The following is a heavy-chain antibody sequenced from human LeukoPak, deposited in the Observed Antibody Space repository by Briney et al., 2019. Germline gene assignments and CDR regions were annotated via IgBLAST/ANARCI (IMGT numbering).Heavy chain of an antibody. CDR3: VILFRGYSYGYPFDY. D-gene: IGHD5-18*01. V-gene: IGHV3-74*01. CDR2: INSDGSST. CDR1: GFTFSSYW. Sequence: GGSLRLSCAASGFTFSSYWMHWVRQAPGKGLVWVSRINSDGSSTSYADSVKGRFTISRDNAKNTLYLQMNSLRAEDTAVYYCVILFRGYSYGYPFDYWGQGTLVTVSS. J-gene: IGHJ4*02.